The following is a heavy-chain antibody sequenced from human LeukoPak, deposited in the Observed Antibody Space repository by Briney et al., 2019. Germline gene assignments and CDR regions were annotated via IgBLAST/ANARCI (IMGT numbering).Heavy chain of an antibody. CDR2: ISSSSSTI. CDR3: AREHRSGWTNSFDY. Sequence: PGGSLRLSCAASGFTFSSYSMNWVRQAPGKGLEWVSYISSSSSTIYYADSVKGRFTISRDNAKNSLYLQMHSLSAEDTAVFYCAREHRSGWTNSFDYWGQGTLVTVSS. D-gene: IGHD6-19*01. J-gene: IGHJ4*02. V-gene: IGHV3-48*01. CDR1: GFTFSSYS.